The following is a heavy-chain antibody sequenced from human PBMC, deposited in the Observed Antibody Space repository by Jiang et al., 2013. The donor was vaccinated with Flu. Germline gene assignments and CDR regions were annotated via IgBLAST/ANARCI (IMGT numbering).Heavy chain of an antibody. CDR3: ARREDYDILTGYYNEIWDAFDI. J-gene: IGHJ3*02. D-gene: IGHD3-9*01. V-gene: IGHV5-51*01. CDR2: IYPGDSDT. Sequence: EWMGIIYPGDSDTRYSPSFQGQVTISADKSISTAYLQWSSLKASDTAMYYCARREDYDILTGYYNEIWDAFDIWGQGTMVTVSS.